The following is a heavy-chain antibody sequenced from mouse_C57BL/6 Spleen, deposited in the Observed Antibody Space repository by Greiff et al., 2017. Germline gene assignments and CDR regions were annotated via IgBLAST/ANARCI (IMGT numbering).Heavy chain of an antibody. CDR1: GYTFTSYW. Sequence: VQLQQPGAELVRPGSSVKLSCKASGYTFTSYWMDWVKQRPGQGLEWIGNIYPSNSETHYNQKFKDKATLTVDKSSSTAYMQLSSLTSEDSAVYYGARQGDSSGLLDYWGQGTTLTVSS. CDR2: IYPSNSET. D-gene: IGHD3-2*02. CDR3: ARQGDSSGLLDY. V-gene: IGHV1-61*01. J-gene: IGHJ2*01.